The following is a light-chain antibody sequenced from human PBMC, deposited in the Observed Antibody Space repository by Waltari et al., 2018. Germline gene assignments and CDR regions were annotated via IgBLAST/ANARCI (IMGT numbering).Light chain of an antibody. V-gene: IGKV3-20*01. CDR3: QHYGKFPVT. CDR1: QTVGKY. CDR2: DSS. J-gene: IGKJ1*01. Sequence: ETVLTQSPGTLSSPAGHRATPSCRASQTVGKYLAWYQQKPGQAPRLLIYDSSSRATGIPDRFSGSGSGTDFSLTISRLEPEDFAVYFCQHYGKFPVTFGQGTKVEIE.